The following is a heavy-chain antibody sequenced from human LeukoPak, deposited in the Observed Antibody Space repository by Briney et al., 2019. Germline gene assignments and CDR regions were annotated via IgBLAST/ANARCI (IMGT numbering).Heavy chain of an antibody. CDR1: GFTLSTYA. J-gene: IGHJ6*03. CDR3: AKDFYYVWGALYYYMDV. CDR2: TSSSDAGT. V-gene: IGHV3-23*01. D-gene: IGHD3-16*01. Sequence: GGSLRLSCAASGFTLSTYAMSWVRQTPGKGLEWVAATSSSDAGTYHADSVRGRFTISRDNSKNTLFLQMNSLRAEDAAMYYCAKDFYYVWGALYYYMDVWGKGTTVTISS.